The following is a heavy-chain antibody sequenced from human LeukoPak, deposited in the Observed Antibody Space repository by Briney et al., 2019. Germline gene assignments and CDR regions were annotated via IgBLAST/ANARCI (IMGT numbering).Heavy chain of an antibody. J-gene: IGHJ6*02. D-gene: IGHD5-24*01. Sequence: GGSLRLSCAASGFTFSSYEMNWVRQAPGKGLEGVSYISSSGSTIYYADSVKGRFTISRDNAKNSLYLQMNSLRAEDTAVYYCARVHAMAYYYGMDVWGQGTTVTVSS. CDR2: ISSSGSTI. CDR1: GFTFSSYE. CDR3: ARVHAMAYYYGMDV. V-gene: IGHV3-48*03.